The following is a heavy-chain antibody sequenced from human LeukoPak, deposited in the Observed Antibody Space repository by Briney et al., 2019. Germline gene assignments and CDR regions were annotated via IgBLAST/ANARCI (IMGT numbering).Heavy chain of an antibody. CDR1: GGSISSYY. CDR2: IYYSGST. CDR3: ASLGYSSSSVFDY. J-gene: IGHJ4*02. Sequence: SETLSLTCTVSGGSISSYYWSWIRQPPGKGLEWIGYIYYSGSTNYNPSLKSRVTISVDTSKNQFSLKLSSVTAADTAVYYCASLGYSSSSVFDYWGQGTLVTVSS. V-gene: IGHV4-59*01. D-gene: IGHD6-6*01.